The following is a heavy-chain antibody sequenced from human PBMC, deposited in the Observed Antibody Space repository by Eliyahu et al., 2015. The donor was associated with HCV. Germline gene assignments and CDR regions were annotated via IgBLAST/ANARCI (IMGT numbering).Heavy chain of an antibody. CDR1: GFTFXSYW. CDR2: IHSDGHTT. V-gene: IGHV3-74*01. Sequence: EVQLVESGGGLVQPGGSLRLSCAASGFTFXSYWMHWVRQVPGKGLVWVSRIHSDGHTTKYADSVRGRFTISRDSAKNTLYLQMNSLRVDDTAIYYCARNYFDFSSGTLYAMDVWGQGTTVTVSS. CDR3: ARNYFDFSSGTLYAMDV. J-gene: IGHJ6*02. D-gene: IGHD3-3*01.